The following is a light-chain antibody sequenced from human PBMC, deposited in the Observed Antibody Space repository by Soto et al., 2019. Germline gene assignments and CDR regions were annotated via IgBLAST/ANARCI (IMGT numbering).Light chain of an antibody. CDR1: SSNIGAGYD. Sequence: QAVVTQPPSVSGAPGQRVTISCTGSSSNIGAGYDVHWYQQVPGTAPKVLIYGNTNRPSGVPDRFSGSKSGTSASLAITGLQAEDEADYYCQSSDSSLSGVVFGGGTKLTVL. J-gene: IGLJ2*01. CDR3: QSSDSSLSGVV. CDR2: GNT. V-gene: IGLV1-40*01.